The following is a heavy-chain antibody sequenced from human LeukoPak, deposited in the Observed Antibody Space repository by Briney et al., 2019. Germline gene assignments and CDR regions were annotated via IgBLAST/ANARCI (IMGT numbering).Heavy chain of an antibody. CDR3: ARDLGHN. CDR1: GASISSYY. J-gene: IGHJ4*02. Sequence: SETLSLACTVSGASISSYYWSWIRQPPGEGLEWIGDISYGGGANYNPSLKSRVAMSIDTSKNLLSLKLNSVTAADTAVYYCARDLGHNWGQGTLVTVSS. V-gene: IGHV4-59*01. D-gene: IGHD3-16*01. CDR2: ISYGGGA.